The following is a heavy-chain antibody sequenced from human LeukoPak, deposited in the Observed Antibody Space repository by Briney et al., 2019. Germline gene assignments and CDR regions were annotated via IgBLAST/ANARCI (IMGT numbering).Heavy chain of an antibody. CDR3: AKAGAGLSHFDS. Sequence: GGSLRLSCAASGFTFSGYYMRWIRQAPGKGLEWVSYISSSGSSIYYADSVKGRFTISRDNAKNTLYLQMNSLRAEDTAVYYCAKAGAGLSHFDSCGERRLGTVSP. D-gene: IGHD6-19*01. J-gene: IGHJ4*01. CDR2: ISSSGSSI. V-gene: IGHV3-11*01. CDR1: GFTFSGYY.